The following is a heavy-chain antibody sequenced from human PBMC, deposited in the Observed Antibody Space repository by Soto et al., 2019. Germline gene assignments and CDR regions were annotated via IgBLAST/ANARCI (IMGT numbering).Heavy chain of an antibody. D-gene: IGHD3-3*01. V-gene: IGHV3-7*05. CDR2: IKQDGSEK. J-gene: IGHJ6*02. CDR1: GFTFSSYW. CDR3: ARWYYDFWSGYYARVPPDYYYYGMDV. Sequence: PGGSLRLSCAASGFTFSSYWMSWVRQAPGKGLEWVANIKQDGSEKYYVDSVKGRFTISRDNAKNSLYLQMNSLRAEDTAVYYCARWYYDFWSGYYARVPPDYYYYGMDVWGQGTTVTVSS.